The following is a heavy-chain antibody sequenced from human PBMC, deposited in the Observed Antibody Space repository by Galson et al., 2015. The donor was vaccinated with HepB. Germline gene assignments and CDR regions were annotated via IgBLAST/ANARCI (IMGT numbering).Heavy chain of an antibody. Sequence: TLSLTCTVSGGSISSGGYYWSWIRQHPGKGLEWIGYIYYSGSTYYNPSLKSRVTISVDTSKNQFSLKLSSVTAADTAVYYCARAPVAGIWYYYYYMDVWGKGTTVTVSS. CDR3: ARAPVAGIWYYYYYMDV. J-gene: IGHJ6*03. CDR2: IYYSGST. V-gene: IGHV4-31*03. CDR1: GGSISSGGYY. D-gene: IGHD6-19*01.